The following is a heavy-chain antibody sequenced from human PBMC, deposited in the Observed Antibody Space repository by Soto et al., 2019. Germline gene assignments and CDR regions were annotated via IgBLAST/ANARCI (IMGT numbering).Heavy chain of an antibody. Sequence: QVQLQESGPGLVKPSETLSLTCTVSGGFISSYYWSWIRQPPGKGLEWIGYSYYSGSTNYNPSLTSPVTISVDTSTPLFSPTLSSVTPADTAMYYCARTSSTKRSTGAWPWTAWFDPWRQGTLVTVSS. V-gene: IGHV4-59*08. CDR1: GGFISSYY. J-gene: IGHJ5*02. CDR3: ARTSSTKRSTGAWPWTAWFDP. D-gene: IGHD6-13*01. CDR2: SYYSGST.